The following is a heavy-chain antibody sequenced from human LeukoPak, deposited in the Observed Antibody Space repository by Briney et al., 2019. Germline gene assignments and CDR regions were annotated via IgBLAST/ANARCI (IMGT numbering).Heavy chain of an antibody. CDR1: GFTFSSYS. CDR2: ISSSSSYI. Sequence: PGGSLRLSCAASGFTFSSYSMNWVRQAPGKGLEWVSSISSSSSYIYYADSVKGRFTISRDNAKNSLYLQMNSLRAEDTAVYYCARDRDIWFGELDYMDVWGKGTTVTISS. J-gene: IGHJ6*03. V-gene: IGHV3-21*01. D-gene: IGHD3-10*01. CDR3: ARDRDIWFGELDYMDV.